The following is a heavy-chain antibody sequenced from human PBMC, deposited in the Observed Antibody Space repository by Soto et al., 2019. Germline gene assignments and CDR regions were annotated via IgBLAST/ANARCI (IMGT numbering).Heavy chain of an antibody. CDR2: IDPSGGVT. Sequence: QVQLIQFGAEVKKPGASVKVSCRASGYTFTKFHIHWVRQAPGQGLEWMGMIDPSGGVTRDAQRFQGRITMTSDTSMSSVYMELRGLTSEDTAVYYCGRDVIGHDNYETIGSYFDHWGPGTLVTVSS. CDR3: GRDVIGHDNYETIGSYFDH. D-gene: IGHD3-16*01. V-gene: IGHV1-46*01. J-gene: IGHJ4*02. CDR1: GYTFTKFH.